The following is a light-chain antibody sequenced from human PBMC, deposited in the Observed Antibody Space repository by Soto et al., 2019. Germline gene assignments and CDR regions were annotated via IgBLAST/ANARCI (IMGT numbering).Light chain of an antibody. V-gene: IGKV3-15*01. CDR2: GAS. CDR1: QSVSSN. CDR3: HQYNNWPSWT. J-gene: IGKJ1*01. Sequence: EIVMTQSPATLSLSPGERATLSCRASQSVSSNLAWYQQKHGQAPRLPIYGASTRATSIPARFSGSGSGTEFTLTISSLQSEEFAAYYCHQYNNWPSWTFGQGTKVEIK.